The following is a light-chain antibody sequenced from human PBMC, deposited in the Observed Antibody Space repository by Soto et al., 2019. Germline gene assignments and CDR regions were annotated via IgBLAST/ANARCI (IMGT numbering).Light chain of an antibody. V-gene: IGKV3-15*01. CDR1: QSVSSN. Sequence: EIVMTQSPATLSVSPGERATLSCRASQSVSSNLARYQQKPGQAPRLLIYGASTRATGITARFSGSGSGTEFTLTISSLKSEDFAVYSCQQYINWPPYTFGQGTKLEIK. CDR3: QQYINWPPYT. J-gene: IGKJ2*01. CDR2: GAS.